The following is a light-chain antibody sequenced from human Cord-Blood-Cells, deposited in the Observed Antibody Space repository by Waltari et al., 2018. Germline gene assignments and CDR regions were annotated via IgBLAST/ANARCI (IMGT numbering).Light chain of an antibody. CDR1: QSVSSD. CDR3: QQRSNWPPYT. CDR2: EAS. Sequence: IVLPQYTATPSLSPGERSTVSCRASQSVSSDLAWYQQKPGQAPRLLSHEASNRANGIPARFSGSGSGTDFTLTISSLEPEDFAVYYCQQRSNWPPYTFGQGTKLEIK. V-gene: IGKV3-11*01. J-gene: IGKJ2*01.